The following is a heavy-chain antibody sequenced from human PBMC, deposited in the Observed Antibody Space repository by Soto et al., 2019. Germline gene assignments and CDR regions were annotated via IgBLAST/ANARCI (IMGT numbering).Heavy chain of an antibody. Sequence: LRVSCAPSGFTFSRYPMHWVRQAPGPGLEWVAVISYDGSNKYYADSVKGRFTISRDNSKNTLYLQMNSLRAEDTAVYYCARVFIATYYYDSSGYPDYWGQGTLVTVSS. CDR2: ISYDGSNK. V-gene: IGHV3-30-3*01. CDR3: ARVFIATYYYDSSGYPDY. J-gene: IGHJ4*02. CDR1: GFTFSRYP. D-gene: IGHD3-22*01.